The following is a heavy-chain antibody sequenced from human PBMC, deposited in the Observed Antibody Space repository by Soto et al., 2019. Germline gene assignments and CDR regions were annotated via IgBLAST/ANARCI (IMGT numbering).Heavy chain of an antibody. V-gene: IGHV3-48*02. CDR2: ISPTSSTI. CDR1: GITFRSYP. J-gene: IGHJ4*02. D-gene: IGHD2-8*02. Sequence: EVQLMESGGGLVQPGGSLRLSCAASGITFRSYPMNWVRHAPGRGLECVSYISPTSSTIYYAGSVRGRFTISRDNAKNSLYLQMDSLTDEDTAVYYCARGPGTGHLFDYWGQGTLVTVSS. CDR3: ARGPGTGHLFDY.